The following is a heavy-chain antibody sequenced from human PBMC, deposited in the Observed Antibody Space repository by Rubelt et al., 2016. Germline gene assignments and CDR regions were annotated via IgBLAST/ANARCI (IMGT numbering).Heavy chain of an antibody. CDR1: GFTFSSYA. Sequence: FEAGGGLVQPGGSLRLSCAASGFTFSSYAMSWVRQAPGKGLEWVAAITGSGGSTYYADSVKGRFTISRDNSKNTLYLQMNSLRAEDTAVYYCAMDSSSWYVQGTMIGWGYYYGMDVWGQGTTVTVSS. V-gene: IGHV3-23*01. J-gene: IGHJ6*02. CDR3: AMDSSSWYVQGTMIGWGYYYGMDV. D-gene: IGHD6-13*01. CDR2: ITGSGGST.